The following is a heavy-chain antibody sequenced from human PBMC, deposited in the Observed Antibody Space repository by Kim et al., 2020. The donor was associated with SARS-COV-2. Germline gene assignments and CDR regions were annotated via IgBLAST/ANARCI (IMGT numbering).Heavy chain of an antibody. Sequence: SETLSLTCTVSGDSISRTSYYWGWIRQPPGKGLEWIGTMHYSGNTYYNPSLKSRVTISVDTSKNQLSLKLSSVTAADTAIYYCTADRGSINWLLYWGQGT. CDR2: MHYSGNT. CDR1: GDSISRTSYY. CDR3: TADRGSINWLLY. V-gene: IGHV4-39*01. D-gene: IGHD6-13*01. J-gene: IGHJ4*02.